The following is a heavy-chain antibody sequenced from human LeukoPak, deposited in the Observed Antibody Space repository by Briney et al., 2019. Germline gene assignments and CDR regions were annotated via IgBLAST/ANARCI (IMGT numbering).Heavy chain of an antibody. D-gene: IGHD2-2*01. J-gene: IGHJ6*04. CDR2: IIPIFGTA. V-gene: IGHV1-69*01. CDR3: ASCNIVVVPAAIPLYDGMDV. Sequence: SVKVSCKASGGTFSGYAISWVRQAPGQGLEWMGGIIPIFGTANYAQKFQGRVTITADESTSTAYMELSSLRSEDTAVYYCASCNIVVVPAAIPLYDGMDVWGIGTTVTVSS. CDR1: GGTFSGYA.